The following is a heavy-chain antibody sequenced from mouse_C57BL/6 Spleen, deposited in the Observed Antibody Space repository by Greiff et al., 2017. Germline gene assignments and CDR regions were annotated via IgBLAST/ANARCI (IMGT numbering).Heavy chain of an antibody. CDR1: GYAFSSSW. CDR3: ARPELWYFDV. J-gene: IGHJ1*03. Sequence: QVQLKESGPELVKPGASVKISCKASGYAFSSSWMNWVKQRPGKGLEWIGRIYPGDGDTNYNGKFKGKATLTADKSSSTAYMQLSSLTSEDSAVYFCARPELWYFDVWGTGTTVTVSS. V-gene: IGHV1-82*01. CDR2: IYPGDGDT.